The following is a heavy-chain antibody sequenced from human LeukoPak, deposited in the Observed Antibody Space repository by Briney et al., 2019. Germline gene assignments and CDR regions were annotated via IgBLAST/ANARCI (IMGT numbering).Heavy chain of an antibody. J-gene: IGHJ4*02. D-gene: IGHD6-13*01. CDR2: ISSSSSYI. Sequence: GGSLRLSCAASGFTFSSYSMNWVRQAPGKGLEWVSSISSSSSYIYYADSVKGRFTISRDNAKNSLYLQMNSLRAEDTAVYYCARDRLKDSSLDYFDYWGQGTLVTVSS. CDR3: ARDRLKDSSLDYFDY. CDR1: GFTFSSYS. V-gene: IGHV3-21*01.